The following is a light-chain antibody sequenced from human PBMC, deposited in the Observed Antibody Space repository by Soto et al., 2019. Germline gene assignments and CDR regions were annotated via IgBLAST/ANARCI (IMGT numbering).Light chain of an antibody. CDR2: GVS. CDR3: QQYNNWPLT. CDR1: QSVGSN. V-gene: IGKV3-15*01. J-gene: IGKJ4*01. Sequence: EIEMTQSPATLSVSPGERATLSCRASQSVGSNLAWYQLKPGQAPRLLIYGVSTRATGIPARFSGSGSGTEFTLTMSSLQSEDFAVYYCQQYNNWPLTFGGGTKVEIK.